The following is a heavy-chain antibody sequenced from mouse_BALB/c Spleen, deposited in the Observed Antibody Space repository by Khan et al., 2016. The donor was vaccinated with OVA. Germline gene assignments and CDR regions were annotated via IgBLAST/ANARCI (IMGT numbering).Heavy chain of an antibody. CDR3: SRSNGNYWFAY. J-gene: IGHJ3*01. V-gene: IGHV9-1*02. CDR2: INTYTGEA. D-gene: IGHD2-1*01. CDR1: GYTLTNYG. Sequence: QIQLVQSGPELKKPGETVKISCKASGYTLTNYGMNWVKQAPGKGLKWMGWINTYTGEATYADDFKGRFAFSLETSASTAYLQINNLKNEDKATYYCSRSNGNYWFAYGGQGTLVTVSA.